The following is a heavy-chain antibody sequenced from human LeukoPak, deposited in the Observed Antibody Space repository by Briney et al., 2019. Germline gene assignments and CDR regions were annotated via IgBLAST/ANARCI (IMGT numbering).Heavy chain of an antibody. J-gene: IGHJ4*02. CDR2: IKSKTDDGTT. D-gene: IGHD5-24*01. CDR1: GFTFSNAW. Sequence: GGSLRLSCAASGFTFSNAWMSWVRQAPGKGLEWVGRIKSKTDDGTTDYAAPVKGRFTISRDDSKNTLYLQMNSLKTEDTAVYYCTTDVVEFDYWGQGTLVTVSS. V-gene: IGHV3-15*01. CDR3: TTDVVEFDY.